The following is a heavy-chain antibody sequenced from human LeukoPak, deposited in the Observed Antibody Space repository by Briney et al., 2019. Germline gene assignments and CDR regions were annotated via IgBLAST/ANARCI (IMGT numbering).Heavy chain of an antibody. CDR2: FYPDDGET. D-gene: IGHD1-26*01. CDR3: ATGTSGSYYVGIVRPIDY. CDR1: GYTLTELP. J-gene: IGHJ4*02. Sequence: ASVKVSCKVSGYTLTELPIHWGRQAPGKGLEWMGGFYPDDGETVYAQMFQGRVTMTEDTSSDTASMELSSLRSEDTAVYYCATGTSGSYYVGIVRPIDYWGQGTLVTVSS. V-gene: IGHV1-24*01.